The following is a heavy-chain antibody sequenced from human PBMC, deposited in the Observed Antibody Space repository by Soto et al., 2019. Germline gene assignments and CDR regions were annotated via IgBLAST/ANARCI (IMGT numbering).Heavy chain of an antibody. D-gene: IGHD3-3*01. J-gene: IGHJ6*02. V-gene: IGHV3-48*03. CDR2: ISSTSTTI. Sequence: VGSLRLACASSVFTLSHYEMNCVRHSPGKWLEWLSFISSTSTTIYYADSVKGRFTISRDNGKKSLYLQMNSLRAEDTDVYYCAGSRRNAECWSDTQLADGMEVWGQGTTVNVS. CDR3: AGSRRNAECWSDTQLADGMEV. CDR1: VFTLSHYE.